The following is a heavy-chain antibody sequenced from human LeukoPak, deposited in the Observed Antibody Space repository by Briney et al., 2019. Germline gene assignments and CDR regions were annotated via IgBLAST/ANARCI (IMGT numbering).Heavy chain of an antibody. CDR1: GFTFSSYA. Sequence: GGSLRLSCAASGFTFSSYAMRWVRQAPGKGLEWVLVIYSGGSTYYADSVKGRFTISRHISKNTLYLQMNSLRAEDTAVYYCARAGPYDAFDIWGQGTMVTVSS. J-gene: IGHJ3*02. CDR2: IYSGGST. D-gene: IGHD1-14*01. CDR3: ARAGPYDAFDI. V-gene: IGHV3-53*04.